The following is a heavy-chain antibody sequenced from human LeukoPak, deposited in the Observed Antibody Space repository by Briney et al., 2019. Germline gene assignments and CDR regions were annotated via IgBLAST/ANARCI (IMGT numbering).Heavy chain of an antibody. J-gene: IGHJ4*02. V-gene: IGHV1-24*01. CDR1: GYTLTGLS. CDR3: ARSWVITFGGVIVNGYYFDY. CDR2: FDPEDGET. Sequence: ASVKVSCKVSGYTLTGLSMHWVRQAPGKGLEWMGGFDPEDGETIYAQKFQGRVTMTEDTSTDTAYMELSSLRSEDTAVYYCARSWVITFGGVIVNGYYFDYWGQGTLVTVSS. D-gene: IGHD3-16*02.